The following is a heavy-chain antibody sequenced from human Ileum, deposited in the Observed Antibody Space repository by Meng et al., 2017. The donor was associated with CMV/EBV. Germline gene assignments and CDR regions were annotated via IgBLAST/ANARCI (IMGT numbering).Heavy chain of an antibody. CDR1: GFSFSSYG. D-gene: IGHD3-10*01. V-gene: IGHV3-30*02. CDR3: ANDKSGSYFPLDY. CDR2: IRNDGSIK. Sequence: GGSLRLSCAASGFSFSSYGMHWVRQAPGKGLEWVAFIRNDGSIKYYLDSVKGRFTISRDNSKNTLFLQMNSLRPEDTAMYFCANDKSGSYFPLDYWGQGTLVTVSS. J-gene: IGHJ4*02.